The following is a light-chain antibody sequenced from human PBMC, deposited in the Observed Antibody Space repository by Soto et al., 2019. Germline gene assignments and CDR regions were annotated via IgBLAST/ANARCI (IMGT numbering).Light chain of an antibody. Sequence: EIVMTQSPATLSVSPGERATLSCRASQSISTELAWYQQKPGQPPRLLIYSASTRATGVPASFTGSGSGSEFTLTISGLRSDYFAVYYCQKVHNCPLPLGQGTRLEI. CDR3: QKVHNCPLP. CDR2: SAS. J-gene: IGKJ2*01. CDR1: QSISTE. V-gene: IGKV3-15*01.